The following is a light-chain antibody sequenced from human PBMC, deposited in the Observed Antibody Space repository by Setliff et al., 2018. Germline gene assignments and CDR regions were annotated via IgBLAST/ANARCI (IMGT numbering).Light chain of an antibody. CDR3: QSYDNSLSGSGL. V-gene: IGLV2-14*01. J-gene: IGLJ1*01. Sequence: QSVLTQPASVSGSPGQSITIPCSGTSSDIGAYNSVSWYQQHPGKAPRVIIYEVSDRPSGVSNRFSGSKSDNTASLTITGLQAEDEADYYCQSYDNSLSGSGLFGTGTKVTVL. CDR2: EVS. CDR1: SSDIGAYNS.